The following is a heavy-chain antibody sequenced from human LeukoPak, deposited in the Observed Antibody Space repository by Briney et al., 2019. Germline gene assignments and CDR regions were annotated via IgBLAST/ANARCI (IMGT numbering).Heavy chain of an antibody. V-gene: IGHV3-30*01. CDR3: ARDTGTGSIRFLEWLLDY. J-gene: IGHJ4*02. CDR2: ISYDGSNK. CDR1: GFTFSSYA. D-gene: IGHD3-3*01. Sequence: GGSLRLSCAASGFTFSSYAMHWVRQAPGKGLEWVAVISYDGSNKYYADSVKGRFTISRDNSKNTLYLQMNSLRAEDTAVYYCARDTGTGSIRFLEWLLDYWGQGTLVTVSS.